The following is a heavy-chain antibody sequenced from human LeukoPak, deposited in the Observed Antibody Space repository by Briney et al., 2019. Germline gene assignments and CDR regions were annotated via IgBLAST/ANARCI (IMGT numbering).Heavy chain of an antibody. CDR3: ARAIKADMRMGELSLSYYYYGMDV. D-gene: IGHD3-16*02. CDR2: IYYSGST. Sequence: SETLSLTCTVSGGSISSSSYYWGRIRQPPGKGLEWIGSIYYSGSTNYNPSLKSRVTISVDTSKNQFSLKLSSVTAADTAVYYCARAIKADMRMGELSLSYYYYGMDVWGQGTTVTVSS. V-gene: IGHV4-39*07. CDR1: GGSISSSSYY. J-gene: IGHJ6*02.